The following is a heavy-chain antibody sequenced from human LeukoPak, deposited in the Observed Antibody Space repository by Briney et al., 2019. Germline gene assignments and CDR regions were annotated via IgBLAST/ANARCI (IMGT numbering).Heavy chain of an antibody. CDR2: ISGSGGST. V-gene: IGHV3-23*01. CDR1: GDTFSSYA. J-gene: IGHJ4*02. D-gene: IGHD2-15*01. Sequence: VGSLRLSCAASGDTFSSYAMSWVRQAPGKGLEWVSAISGSGGSTYYAVSVKGRFTISRDYSKNTLYLQMNSLRAEDTAVYYCAKDGLSRGYCSGGSCYSRYYFDSWGQGTLVTVSS. CDR3: AKDGLSRGYCSGGSCYSRYYFDS.